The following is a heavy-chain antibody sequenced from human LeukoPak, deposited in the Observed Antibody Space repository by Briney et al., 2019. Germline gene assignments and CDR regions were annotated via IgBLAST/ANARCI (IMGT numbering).Heavy chain of an antibody. Sequence: GGSLRLSCAASGFSVSSKYMSWVRQAPGEGLEWVSVIYSGGSTYYADSVKGRFTISRDNSKNTLYLQMNSLRAEDTAVYYCATEAAMEDYYYYGMDVWGQGTTVTVSS. CDR1: GFSVSSKY. D-gene: IGHD2-2*01. CDR2: IYSGGST. J-gene: IGHJ6*02. CDR3: ATEAAMEDYYYYGMDV. V-gene: IGHV3-53*01.